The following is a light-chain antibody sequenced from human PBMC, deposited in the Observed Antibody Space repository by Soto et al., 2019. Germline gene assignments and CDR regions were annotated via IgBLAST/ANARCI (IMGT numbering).Light chain of an antibody. CDR2: KVS. J-gene: IGKJ2*01. CDR1: QSLVHSDGNTY. V-gene: IGKV2-30*02. Sequence: DVVMTQSPLSLPVTLGQPASISCRSSQSLVHSDGNTYLNWFHQRPGQSPRRLIYKVSNRDSGVPDRFSGSGSGTNFTLKISRVEAEDVGLYYCMQGTHGPPYTFGQGTKLEIK. CDR3: MQGTHGPPYT.